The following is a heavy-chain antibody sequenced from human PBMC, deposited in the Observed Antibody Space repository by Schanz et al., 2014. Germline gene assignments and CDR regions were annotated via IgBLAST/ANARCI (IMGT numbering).Heavy chain of an antibody. CDR2: IWYDGSNK. CDR3: AREEGWCIAAAGPKHYYYGMDV. CDR1: GFTFTTHS. J-gene: IGHJ6*02. V-gene: IGHV3-33*08. Sequence: QVPLLESGGGLVQPGGSLRLSCAASGFTFTTHSMTWVRQAPGKGLEWVAFIWYDGSNKYYADSVKGRFTISRDNSKNTLYLKVNSLRAEDTAVYCCAREEGWCIAAAGPKHYYYGMDVWGQGTTVTVSS. D-gene: IGHD6-13*01.